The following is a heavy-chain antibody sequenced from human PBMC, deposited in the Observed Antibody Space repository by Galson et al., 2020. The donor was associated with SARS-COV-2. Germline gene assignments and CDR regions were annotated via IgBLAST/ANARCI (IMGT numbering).Heavy chain of an antibody. V-gene: IGHV3-30*01. CDR3: ARPHSGSYWYYFDY. CDR1: GFPFSSYA. J-gene: IGHJ4*02. Sequence: GESLKISCAASGFPFSSYAMHWVRQAPGKGLEWVAVISYDGSNKYYADSVKGRFTISRDNSKNTLYLQMNSLRAEDTAVYYCARPHSGSYWYYFDYWGQGTLVTVSS. D-gene: IGHD1-26*01. CDR2: ISYDGSNK.